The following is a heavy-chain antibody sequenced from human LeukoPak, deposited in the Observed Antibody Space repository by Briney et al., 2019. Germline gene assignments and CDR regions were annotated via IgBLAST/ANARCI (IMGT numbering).Heavy chain of an antibody. D-gene: IGHD4-23*01. CDR1: GFTFISYS. V-gene: IGHV3-21*01. CDR2: ISSSNSYI. Sequence: GGALRLSCAASGFTFISYSMNWGRQAPGKGLELVSSISSSNSYIYYADSVKGRFTISRDNATNSLYLQMNSLRAEDTAVYYCARHLQLLYFDYWGQGTLVTVSS. J-gene: IGHJ4*02. CDR3: ARHLQLLYFDY.